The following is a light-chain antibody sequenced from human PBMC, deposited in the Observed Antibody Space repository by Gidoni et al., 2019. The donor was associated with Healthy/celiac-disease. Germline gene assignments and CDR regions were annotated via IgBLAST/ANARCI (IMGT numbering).Light chain of an antibody. J-gene: IGKJ2*01. Sequence: DIQMTQSPSSLSASVGDRVTIPCRASQGISNYLAWVQQKPGKSPKCLIYAASSLQSGVLSKFSGSGSGTYFTPIISSLQPEDFATYYCQQYNRYPHTFGQGTKLEIK. CDR1: QGISNY. CDR2: AAS. CDR3: QQYNRYPHT. V-gene: IGKV1-16*02.